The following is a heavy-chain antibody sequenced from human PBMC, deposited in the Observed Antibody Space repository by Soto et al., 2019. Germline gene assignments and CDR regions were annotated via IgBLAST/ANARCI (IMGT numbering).Heavy chain of an antibody. D-gene: IGHD3-22*01. CDR1: GFTFSSYE. CDR3: ARSKDYYDSSGYSYLFDY. V-gene: IGHV3-48*03. Sequence: GGSLRLSCTASGFTFSSYEMNWVRQAPGKGLEWVSYISSSGSTIYYADSVKGRFTISRDNAKNSLYLQMNSLRAEDTAVYYCARSKDYYDSSGYSYLFDYWGQGTMLTVPQ. CDR2: ISSSGSTI. J-gene: IGHJ4*02.